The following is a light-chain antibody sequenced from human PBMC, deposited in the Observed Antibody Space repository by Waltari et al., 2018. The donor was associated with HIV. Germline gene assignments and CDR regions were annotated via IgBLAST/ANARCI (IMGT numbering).Light chain of an antibody. J-gene: IGKJ3*01. V-gene: IGKV1-39*01. CDR2: AAS. Sequence: DIPMPPSPSSLSASVGNRLTITCRASQSVSSYLNWDQQKPGKAPKLLIYAASILQSGVPARFSGSGSGTDFTLTINSLQPEDFATYYCQESYSSPFTFGPGTQVDIK. CDR3: QESYSSPFT. CDR1: QSVSSY.